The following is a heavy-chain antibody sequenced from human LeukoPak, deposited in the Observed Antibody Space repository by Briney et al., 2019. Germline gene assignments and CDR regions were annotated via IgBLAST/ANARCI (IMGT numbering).Heavy chain of an antibody. CDR2: ISSSSSCI. V-gene: IGHV3-21*01. CDR1: GFTFSSYS. J-gene: IGHJ6*04. D-gene: IGHD2-2*01. Sequence: GGSLRLSCAASGFTFSSYSMNWVRQAPGKGLEWVSSISSSSSCIYYADSVKGRFPISRDNAKNSLYLQMNSLRAEDTAVYYCARDGERDIVVVPAAMGRGYYYGMDVWGKGTTVTVSS. CDR3: ARDGERDIVVVPAAMGRGYYYGMDV.